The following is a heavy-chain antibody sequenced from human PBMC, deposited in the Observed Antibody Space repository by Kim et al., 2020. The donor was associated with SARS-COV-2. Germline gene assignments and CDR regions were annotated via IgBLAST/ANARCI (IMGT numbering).Heavy chain of an antibody. CDR3: ARDGYSSSWKEVYYYYYGMDV. CDR1: GFTFSSYA. CDR2: ISYDGSNK. J-gene: IGHJ6*02. D-gene: IGHD6-13*01. Sequence: GGSLRLSCAASGFTFSSYAMHWVRQAPGKGLEWVAVISYDGSNKYYADSVKGRFTISRDNSKNTLYLQMNSLRAEDTAVYYCARDGYSSSWKEVYYYYYGMDVWGQGTTVTVSS. V-gene: IGHV3-30*04.